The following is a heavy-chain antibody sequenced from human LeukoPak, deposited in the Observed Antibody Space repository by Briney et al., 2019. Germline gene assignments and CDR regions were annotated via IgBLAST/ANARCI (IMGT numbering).Heavy chain of an antibody. J-gene: IGHJ5*02. V-gene: IGHV4-38-2*02. D-gene: IGHD3-22*01. CDR3: ARTYYYASGGFLNHWLDP. CDR2: IYHSGST. CDR1: GYSLSSGYD. Sequence: LEGLSLTCTVSGYSLSSGYDWGWIRRPPGKGLEWIGCIYHSGSTYYNPSLKSRVTISVDKSKNQFSLKLSSYTAADTALYYCARTYYYASGGFLNHWLDPWGQGTLVTVSS.